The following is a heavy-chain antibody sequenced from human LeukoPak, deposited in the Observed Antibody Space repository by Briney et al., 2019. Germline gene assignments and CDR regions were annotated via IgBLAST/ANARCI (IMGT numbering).Heavy chain of an antibody. D-gene: IGHD3-3*01. V-gene: IGHV4-39*07. J-gene: IGHJ5*02. Sequence: SETLSLTCTVSGGSISSSSYYWGWIRQPPGKGLEWIGSIYYSGSTYYNPSLKSRVTISVDTSKNQFSLKLSSVTAADTAVYYCARDPGKYYDFWSGYYFNWFDPWGQGTLVTVSS. CDR2: IYYSGST. CDR3: ARDPGKYYDFWSGYYFNWFDP. CDR1: GGSISSSSYY.